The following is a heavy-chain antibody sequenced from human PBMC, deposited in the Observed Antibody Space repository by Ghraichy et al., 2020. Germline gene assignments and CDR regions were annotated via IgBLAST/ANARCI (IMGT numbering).Heavy chain of an antibody. D-gene: IGHD4-17*01. CDR2: IYYSGST. CDR1: GGSISSYY. CDR3: ARVAYGDYETGWYFDL. V-gene: IGHV4-59*01. Sequence: SETLSLTCTVSGGSISSYYWSWIRQPPGKALEWIGYIYYSGSTNYNPSLKSRVTISVDTSKNQFSLKLSSVTAADTAVYYCARVAYGDYETGWYFDLWGRGTLVTVSS. J-gene: IGHJ2*01.